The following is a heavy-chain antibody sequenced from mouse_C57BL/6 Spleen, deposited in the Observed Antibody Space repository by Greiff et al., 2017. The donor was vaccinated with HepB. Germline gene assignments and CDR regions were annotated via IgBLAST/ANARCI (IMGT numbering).Heavy chain of an antibody. V-gene: IGHV14-4*01. Sequence: EVKLVESGAELVRPGASVKLSCTASGFNIKDDYMHWVKQRPEQGLEWIGWIDPENGDTEYASKFQGKATITADTSSNTAYLQLSSLTSEDTAVYYCTTPSSYRYFDVWGTGTTVTVSS. CDR2: IDPENGDT. CDR3: TTPSSYRYFDV. J-gene: IGHJ1*03. D-gene: IGHD1-1*01. CDR1: GFNIKDDY.